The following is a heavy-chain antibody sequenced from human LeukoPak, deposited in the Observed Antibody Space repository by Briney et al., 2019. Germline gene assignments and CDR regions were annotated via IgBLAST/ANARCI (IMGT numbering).Heavy chain of an antibody. D-gene: IGHD3-3*01. CDR2: TYYRSKWYN. Sequence: SQTLSLTCAISGDSVSSNSAAWNWIRQSLSRGLEWLGRTYYRSKWYNDYAVSVKSRITINPDTSENQFSLQLNSVTPEDTAVYYCARGLVGYDFWSGYLYPNYFDYWGQGTLVTVSS. CDR1: GDSVSSNSAA. V-gene: IGHV6-1*01. J-gene: IGHJ4*02. CDR3: ARGLVGYDFWSGYLYPNYFDY.